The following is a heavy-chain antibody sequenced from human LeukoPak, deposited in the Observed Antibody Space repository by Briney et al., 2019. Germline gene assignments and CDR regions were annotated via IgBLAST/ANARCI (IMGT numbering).Heavy chain of an antibody. CDR2: INHSGST. V-gene: IGHV4-34*01. D-gene: IGHD6-13*01. J-gene: IGHJ5*02. Sequence: PSETLSLTCAVYGGSFSGYYWSWIRQPPGKGLEWIGEINHSGSTNYNPSLKSRVTISVDTSKNQFSLKLSSVTAADTAVYYCARMGETLYSSSWLYNWFDPWGQGTLVTVSS. CDR3: ARMGETLYSSSWLYNWFDP. CDR1: GGSFSGYY.